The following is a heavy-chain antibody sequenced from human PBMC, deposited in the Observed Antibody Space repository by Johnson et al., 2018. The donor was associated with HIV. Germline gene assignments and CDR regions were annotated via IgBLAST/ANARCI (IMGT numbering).Heavy chain of an antibody. V-gene: IGHV3-30*04. CDR3: AKERRAPRAFDI. D-gene: IGHD1-26*01. Sequence: QVQLVESGGGVVQPGWSLRLSCAASGFTFSSYAMHWVRQAPGQGLEWVAVISYDGINKADSVKGRFTISRDNSKNTLYLQMTSLRPEDTAVYYCAKERRAPRAFDIWGQGTVVTVSS. CDR1: GFTFSSYA. J-gene: IGHJ3*02. CDR2: ISYDGIN.